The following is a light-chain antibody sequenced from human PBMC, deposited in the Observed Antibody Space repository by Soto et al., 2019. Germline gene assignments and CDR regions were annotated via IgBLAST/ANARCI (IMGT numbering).Light chain of an antibody. V-gene: IGLV7-46*01. Sequence: QAVVTQEPSLTVSPGGTVSPTCGSNTGAVTIGHYPYWFQQKPGQAPRTLVYDTNNRHSWTPARFSGSLLGGKAALTLSGAQPEDEADYYCLISSGGARVFGGGTKLTVL. CDR3: LISSGGARV. CDR1: TGAVTIGHY. J-gene: IGLJ3*02. CDR2: DTN.